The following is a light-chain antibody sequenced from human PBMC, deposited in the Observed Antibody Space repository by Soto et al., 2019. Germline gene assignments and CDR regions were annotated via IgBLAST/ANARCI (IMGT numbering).Light chain of an antibody. Sequence: EIVLTQSPGTLSLSPGERATLSCRASQSVNSNYLAWYQRKPGQAPRLLIYGASNRATDIPYRFSASGSGTDVTLTSTRLEAEDFAVYYCQQYDSTPPTFGQGTKVE. CDR2: GAS. CDR3: QQYDSTPPT. V-gene: IGKV3-20*01. J-gene: IGKJ1*01. CDR1: QSVNSNY.